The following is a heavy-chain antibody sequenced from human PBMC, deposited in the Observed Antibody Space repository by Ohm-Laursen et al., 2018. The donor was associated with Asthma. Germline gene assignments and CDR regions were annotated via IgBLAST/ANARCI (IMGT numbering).Heavy chain of an antibody. D-gene: IGHD6-19*01. V-gene: IGHV3-30-3*01. Sequence: RSLRLSCAASGFTFSSYAMHWVRQAPGKGLEWVAVISYDGSNKYYADSVKGRFTISRDNSKNTLYLQMNSLRAEDTAVYYCARGFPVAGTYYYGMDVWGQGTTVTVSS. CDR2: ISYDGSNK. J-gene: IGHJ6*02. CDR3: ARGFPVAGTYYYGMDV. CDR1: GFTFSSYA.